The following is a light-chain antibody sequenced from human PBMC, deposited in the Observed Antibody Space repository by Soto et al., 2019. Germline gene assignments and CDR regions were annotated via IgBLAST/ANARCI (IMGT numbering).Light chain of an antibody. CDR3: SSYASNGDVL. CDR1: SSDVGTYEY. V-gene: IGLV2-14*03. J-gene: IGLJ2*01. CDR2: DVS. Sequence: QSALTQPASVSGSPGQSITISCTGTSSDVGTYEYVSWYQHHPGKAPKLMIYDVSNRHSGVSDRCSGSKSGNTASLTISGLQAEDEADYYCSSYASNGDVLFGGGTKLTVL.